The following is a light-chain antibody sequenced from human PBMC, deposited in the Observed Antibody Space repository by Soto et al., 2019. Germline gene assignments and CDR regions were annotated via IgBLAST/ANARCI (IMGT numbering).Light chain of an antibody. V-gene: IGKV3-15*01. CDR3: QQYNIWPLT. CDR2: GAS. Sequence: EVVMTQSPATLSVSPGERATLSCRASQSVSINLAWYQQKLGQAPRLVIYGASTGATGIPARFSVSGSGTDFTLTISSLESEDFALYYCQQYNIWPLTCGGGTQLEIK. J-gene: IGKJ4*01. CDR1: QSVSIN.